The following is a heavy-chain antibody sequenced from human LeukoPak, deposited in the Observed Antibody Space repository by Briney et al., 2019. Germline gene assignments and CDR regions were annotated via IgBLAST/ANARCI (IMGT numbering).Heavy chain of an antibody. CDR1: GGSISSSSNY. D-gene: IGHD3-22*01. J-gene: IGHJ3*02. Sequence: SETLSLTCTVSGGSISSSSNYWGWIRQPPGKGLEWIGSIYYSGTTYYNPSLKSRVTISHTSKNQFSLKLNSVTAADTAVYFCARGPYSYDSSGAFDIWGQGTMVTVSS. CDR3: ARGPYSYDSSGAFDI. CDR2: IYYSGTT. V-gene: IGHV4-39*07.